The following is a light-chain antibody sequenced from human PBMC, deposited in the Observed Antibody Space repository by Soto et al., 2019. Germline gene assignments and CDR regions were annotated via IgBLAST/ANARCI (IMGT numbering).Light chain of an antibody. Sequence: EIVLTQSPGTLSLSPGERATLSCRASQSVSSSYLAWYQHKPGQAPRLLIYRASNRAAGIPDRFSGSGSGTDFTLTIIRLEPEDFEVYYCXQSGTFGQGTKVDIK. J-gene: IGKJ1*01. CDR1: QSVSSSY. V-gene: IGKV3-20*01. CDR2: RAS. CDR3: XQSGT.